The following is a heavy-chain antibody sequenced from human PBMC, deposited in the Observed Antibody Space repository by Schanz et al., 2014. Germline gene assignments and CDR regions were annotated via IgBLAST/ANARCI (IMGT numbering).Heavy chain of an antibody. Sequence: EVQLLESGGGLVQPGGSLRLSCAASGFTFSSYAMCWVRQAPGKGLEWVSAISGGGGTTYYTDSVKGRFTISRDNAENTLFLQMNSLRAEDTAVYYCARKVVATIGGYYDNWGQGTLVIVSS. V-gene: IGHV3-23*01. CDR3: ARKVVATIGGYYDN. CDR2: ISGGGGTT. CDR1: GFTFSSYA. D-gene: IGHD5-12*01. J-gene: IGHJ4*02.